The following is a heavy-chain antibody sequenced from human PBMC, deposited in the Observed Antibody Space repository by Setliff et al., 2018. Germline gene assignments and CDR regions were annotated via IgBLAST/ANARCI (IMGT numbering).Heavy chain of an antibody. D-gene: IGHD5-18*01. J-gene: IGHJ4*02. CDR3: ARDIGYTYGVDY. Sequence: SETLSLTCTVSGGSISSYYWSWIRQPAGKGLEWIGHIYIGGSANYNPSLKSRVTMSVDMSKNHFSLRLTSVTAADTPVYYCARDIGYTYGVDYWGQGVLVTVSS. V-gene: IGHV4-4*07. CDR2: IYIGGSA. CDR1: GGSISSYY.